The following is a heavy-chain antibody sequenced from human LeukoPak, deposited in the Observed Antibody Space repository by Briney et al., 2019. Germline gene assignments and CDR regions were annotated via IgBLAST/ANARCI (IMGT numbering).Heavy chain of an antibody. Sequence: SVKVSCKASGGTFSSYTISWVRQAPGQGLEWMGRIIPILGIANYAQKFQGRVTITADKSTSTAYMELSSLRSEDTAVYYCARVYGSGSVPYYFDYWGQGTLVTVSS. J-gene: IGHJ4*02. CDR2: IIPILGIA. D-gene: IGHD3-10*01. CDR3: ARVYGSGSVPYYFDY. V-gene: IGHV1-69*02. CDR1: GGTFSSYT.